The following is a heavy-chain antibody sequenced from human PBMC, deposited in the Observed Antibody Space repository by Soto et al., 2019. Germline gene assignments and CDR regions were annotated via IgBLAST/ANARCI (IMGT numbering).Heavy chain of an antibody. CDR2: INPSGGST. J-gene: IGHJ6*02. D-gene: IGHD6-13*01. Sequence: ASVKVSCKASGYTFTTYYMYWVRQAPGQGLEWMGIINPSGGSTSFAQKFQGRVTMTRDTSTSTVYMELISLTSEDTAVYYCARAPLPYSSSWYDYYGMDVWGQGTTVTVSS. CDR3: ARAPLPYSSSWYDYYGMDV. V-gene: IGHV1-46*01. CDR1: GYTFTTYY.